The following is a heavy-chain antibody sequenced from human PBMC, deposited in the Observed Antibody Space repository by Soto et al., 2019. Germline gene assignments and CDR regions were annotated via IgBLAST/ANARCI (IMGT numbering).Heavy chain of an antibody. J-gene: IGHJ3*02. CDR3: ARDMAAADDAFDI. D-gene: IGHD6-13*01. CDR1: GGSISSGGYY. Sequence: SETLSLTCTVSGGSISSGGYYWSWIRQHPGEGLEWIGYIYYSGSTYYNPSLKSRVTISVDTSKNQFSLKLSSVTAADTAVYYCARDMAAADDAFDIWGQGTMVNLS. V-gene: IGHV4-31*03. CDR2: IYYSGST.